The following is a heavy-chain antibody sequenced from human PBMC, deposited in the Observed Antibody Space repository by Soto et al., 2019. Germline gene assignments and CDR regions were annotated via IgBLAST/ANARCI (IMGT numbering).Heavy chain of an antibody. D-gene: IGHD2-2*01. CDR2: IHTDGSST. J-gene: IGHJ1*01. CDR1: GFTFSNYF. V-gene: IGHV3-74*01. Sequence: EVQLVESGGGLVQPGGSLRLSCVASGFTFSNYFMHWVRQAPGKGLVCVSGIHTDGSSTNYADSVKGRFTISRDNAKNTLYLQMNSLRVDDTAVYYCATSFVRGQCTLVTVSS. CDR3: ATSFV.